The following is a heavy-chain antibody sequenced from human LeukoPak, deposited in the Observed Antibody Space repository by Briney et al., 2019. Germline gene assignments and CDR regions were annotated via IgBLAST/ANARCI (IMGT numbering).Heavy chain of an antibody. Sequence: PSETLSLTCAVYGGSFSGDYWSGIRQPPGKGLEWMGEINHSGSTNYNPSLKSRVTISVDTSKNQFSLKLSSVTAADTAVYYCARGRRYCSSTSCYAFFDYWGQGTLVTVSS. CDR1: GGSFSGDY. J-gene: IGHJ4*02. CDR3: ARGRRYCSSTSCYAFFDY. CDR2: INHSGST. V-gene: IGHV4-34*01. D-gene: IGHD2-2*01.